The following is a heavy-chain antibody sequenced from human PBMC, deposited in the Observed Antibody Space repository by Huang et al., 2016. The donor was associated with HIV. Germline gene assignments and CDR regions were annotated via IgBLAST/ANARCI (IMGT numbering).Heavy chain of an antibody. J-gene: IGHJ4*02. V-gene: IGHV3-30*02. CDR3: AKDLTYTFGRHFDY. CDR2: IRYDGNNY. Sequence: QVQLVESGGGVVQPGGSLRLSCPASGFTFGSFGMHGVRQAPGKGLEGVAFIRYDGNNYYYADSVRGRFTISRDNSKDTLYLQINRLRPDDSAVYYCAKDLTYTFGRHFDYWGRGTLVTVSS. CDR1: GFTFGSFG. D-gene: IGHD3-3*01.